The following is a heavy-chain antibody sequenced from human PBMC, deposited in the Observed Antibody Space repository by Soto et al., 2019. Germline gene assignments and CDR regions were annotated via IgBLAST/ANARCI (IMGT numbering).Heavy chain of an antibody. D-gene: IGHD6-19*01. CDR1: GFTFSSYG. V-gene: IGHV3-33*01. CDR2: IWYDGSNK. J-gene: IGHJ6*02. CDR3: ARDGFRWAVDGTLEAYYYYGMDV. Sequence: GSLRLSCAASGFTFSSYGMHWVRQAPGKGLEWVAVIWYDGSNKYYAASVKGRFTISRDNSKNTLYLQMNSLRAEDTAVYYCARDGFRWAVDGTLEAYYYYGMDVWGQGTTVTVSS.